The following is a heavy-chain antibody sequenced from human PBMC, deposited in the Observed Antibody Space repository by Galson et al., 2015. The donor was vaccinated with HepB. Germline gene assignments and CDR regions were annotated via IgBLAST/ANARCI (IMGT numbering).Heavy chain of an antibody. J-gene: IGHJ5*02. V-gene: IGHV3-74*01. CDR1: GFTFGRYW. CDR3: VRSHQSVVPGATGLNWFDP. Sequence: SLRLSCAASGFTFGRYWMHWVRQAPGKGLIWVSRIKSDGSSTTYADSVRGRFTISRDNAKNTLYLQMNSLRAEDTAVYYCVRSHQSVVPGATGLNWFDPWGQGTLVTVSS. CDR2: IKSDGSST. D-gene: IGHD2-2*01.